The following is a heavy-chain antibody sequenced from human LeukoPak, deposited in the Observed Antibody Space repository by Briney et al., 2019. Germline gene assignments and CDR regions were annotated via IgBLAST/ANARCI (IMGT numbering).Heavy chain of an antibody. CDR1: GGSFSGYY. CDR2: INHSGST. V-gene: IGHV4-34*01. CDR3: ARSGAADQAFFDY. J-gene: IGHJ4*02. D-gene: IGHD6-13*01. Sequence: SETLSLTCAVYGGSFSGYYWSWIRQPPGKGLEWIGEINHSGSTNYNPSLKSRVTISVDTSKNQFSLKLSSVTAADTAVYYCARSGAADQAFFDYWGQGTLVTVSS.